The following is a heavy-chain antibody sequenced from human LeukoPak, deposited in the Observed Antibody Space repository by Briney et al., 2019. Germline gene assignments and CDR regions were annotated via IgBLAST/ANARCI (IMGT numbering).Heavy chain of an antibody. CDR2: IKQDGSEK. V-gene: IGHV3-7*01. J-gene: IGHJ6*02. CDR1: GFTFSDYW. Sequence: GGSLRLSCAASGFTFSDYWMNWVRQAPGKGLEWVANIKQDGSEKYYVDSVKGRFTVSRDNAKNSLFLQMNSLTADDTAVYYCARGGGWGYRSSTWYYYYGPDVWGQGTTVTVSS. D-gene: IGHD6-13*01. CDR3: ARGGGWGYRSSTWYYYYGPDV.